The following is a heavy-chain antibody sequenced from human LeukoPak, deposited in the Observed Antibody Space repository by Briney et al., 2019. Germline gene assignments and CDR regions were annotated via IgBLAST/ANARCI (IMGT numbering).Heavy chain of an antibody. V-gene: IGHV3-30*02. Sequence: PGVTLRLSCAASGFTFSSYGMHWVRQAPGKGLEGVAFIRYDVIKKYYADSEKGRFTISRDNSKNTLYVQRNSLRAEDTAVYYCAKDPASIPAGMQGYFDYWGQGILVTVSS. CDR2: IRYDVIKK. CDR3: AKDPASIPAGMQGYFDY. CDR1: GFTFSSYG. J-gene: IGHJ4*02. D-gene: IGHD2-2*01.